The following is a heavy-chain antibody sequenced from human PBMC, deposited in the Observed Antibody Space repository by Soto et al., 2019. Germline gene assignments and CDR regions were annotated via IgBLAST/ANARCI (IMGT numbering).Heavy chain of an antibody. CDR2: IWYDGSNK. Sequence: ESGGGVAHPGSSLRLSCAPPGFTLSSNGMHWVRRAQGKGLEWVAFIWYDGSNKSYADSVRARFTISRDNSKNRLYLQMNSLRAEDTAVYYCARVRYSSAYYFFDFWGQGTLVTVSS. CDR3: ARVRYSSAYYFFDF. V-gene: IGHV3-33*01. CDR1: GFTLSSNG. J-gene: IGHJ4*02. D-gene: IGHD3-22*01.